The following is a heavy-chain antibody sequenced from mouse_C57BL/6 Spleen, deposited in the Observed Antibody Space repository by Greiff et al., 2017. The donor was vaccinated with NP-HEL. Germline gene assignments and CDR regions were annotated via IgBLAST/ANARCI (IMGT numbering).Heavy chain of an antibody. V-gene: IGHV2-9-1*01. J-gene: IGHJ1*03. CDR1: GFSLTSYA. D-gene: IGHD1-1*01. CDR3: AREDYYYGSSWYFDV. Sequence: QVQLKQSGPGLVAPSQSLSVTCTVSGFSLTSYAISWVRQPPGKGLEWLGVIWTGGGTNYNSALKSRLSISKDNSKSQVFLKMNSLQTDDTARYYCAREDYYYGSSWYFDVWGTGTTVTVSS. CDR2: IWTGGGT.